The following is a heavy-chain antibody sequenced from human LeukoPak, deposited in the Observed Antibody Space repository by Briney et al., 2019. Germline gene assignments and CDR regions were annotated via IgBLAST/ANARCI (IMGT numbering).Heavy chain of an antibody. J-gene: IGHJ4*02. D-gene: IGHD4-17*01. V-gene: IGHV4-39*07. Sequence: SETLSLTCTVSGGSISSSSYYWGWIRQPPGKGLEWIGSIYYSGSTYYNPSLKSRVTISVDTSKNQFSLKLSSVTAADTAVYYCARTTVTTEIDYWGQGTLVTVSS. CDR3: ARTTVTTEIDY. CDR2: IYYSGST. CDR1: GGSISSSSYY.